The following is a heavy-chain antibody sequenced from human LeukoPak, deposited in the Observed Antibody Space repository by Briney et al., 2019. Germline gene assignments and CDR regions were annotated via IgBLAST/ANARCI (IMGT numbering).Heavy chain of an antibody. J-gene: IGHJ4*02. V-gene: IGHV3-23*01. Sequence: PGGSLRLSCATSGFTFSSYAMTWVRQAPGKGLEWVSAISGSGGTKYYADSLKGRFTISRDNSKNTLYLQMNSLRAEDTAVYSCAKGGGYCSSATCWYYFDSWGQGTLVTVSS. CDR3: AKGGGYCSSATCWYYFDS. D-gene: IGHD2-2*01. CDR2: ISGSGGTK. CDR1: GFTFSSYA.